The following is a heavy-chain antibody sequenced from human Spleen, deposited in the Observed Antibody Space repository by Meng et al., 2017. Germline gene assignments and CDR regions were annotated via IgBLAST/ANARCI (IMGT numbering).Heavy chain of an antibody. Sequence: SETLSLTCAISGDSVFSNDAAWNWIRQSPSRGLEWLGRTYYRSKWYSHYAVSVQSRININPDTSKNQFSLQLNSVTPEDTAVYYCARGNCRGDCYSFDSWGRGTLVTVSS. J-gene: IGHJ4*02. V-gene: IGHV6-1*01. CDR3: ARGNCRGDCYSFDS. CDR1: GDSVFSNDAA. D-gene: IGHD2-21*02. CDR2: TYYRSKWYS.